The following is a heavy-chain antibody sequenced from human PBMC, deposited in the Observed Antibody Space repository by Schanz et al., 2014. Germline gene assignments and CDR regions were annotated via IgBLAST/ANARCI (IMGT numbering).Heavy chain of an antibody. CDR1: GYNFNRHD. CDR2: ISGYNGKT. J-gene: IGHJ5*02. CDR3: ARDGNQPVDA. V-gene: IGHV1-18*04. D-gene: IGHD2-2*01. Sequence: QVQLVQSGPEVKKPGASVRLSCKASGYNFNRHDISWVRQAPGQGLEWMGWISGYNGKTIYLDNLEDRISMTTDTATSTAYMELRNLRSADTAVYYCARDGNQPVDAWGQGTLVTVSS.